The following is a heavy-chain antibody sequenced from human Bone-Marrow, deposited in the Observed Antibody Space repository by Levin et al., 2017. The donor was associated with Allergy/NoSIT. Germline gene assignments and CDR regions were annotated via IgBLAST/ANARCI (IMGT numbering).Heavy chain of an antibody. J-gene: IGHJ4*02. CDR3: ARHSSGNYLRSRLDY. CDR2: IYETGNT. V-gene: IGHV4-59*08. Sequence: RTGGSLRLSCSVSGGSIRSYYWSWIRQPPGKGLEWIGYIYETGNTNYSPSLKSRVTISVDMSKNQFSLKLTSVTAADTAVYYCARHSSGNYLRSRLDYWGQGTLVTVSS. CDR1: GGSIRSYY. D-gene: IGHD3-22*01.